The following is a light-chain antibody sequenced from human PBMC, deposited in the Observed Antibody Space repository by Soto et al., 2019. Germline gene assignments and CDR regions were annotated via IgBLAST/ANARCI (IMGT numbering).Light chain of an antibody. CDR2: ATS. CDR3: QKYNRAPLT. J-gene: IGKJ4*01. Sequence: DVQMTQSPSSLSAFVGDRVTITCRASQGIAPYLAWFQQKPGKVPKLLIYATSTLQSGVPSRFSGSGPGTDFTLTINSLQPEDVGTYYCQKYNRAPLTFGGGTKVEIK. CDR1: QGIAPY. V-gene: IGKV1-27*01.